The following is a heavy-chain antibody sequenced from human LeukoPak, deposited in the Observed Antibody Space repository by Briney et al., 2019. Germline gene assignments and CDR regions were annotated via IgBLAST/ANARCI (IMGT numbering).Heavy chain of an antibody. V-gene: IGHV4-59*01. J-gene: IGHJ3*02. D-gene: IGHD3-16*02. CDR2: IYYSGST. Sequence: SETLSLTCTVSGGSISSYYWSWIRQPPGKGLEWIGYIYYSGSTNYNPSLKSRVTISVNTSKNQFSLKLSSVTAAGTAVYYCAASSGGVIALDAFDIWGQGTMVTVSS. CDR1: GGSISSYY. CDR3: AASSGGVIALDAFDI.